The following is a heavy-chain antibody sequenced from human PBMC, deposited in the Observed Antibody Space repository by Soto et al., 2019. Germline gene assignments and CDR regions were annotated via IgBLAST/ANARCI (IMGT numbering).Heavy chain of an antibody. CDR3: AISIDGYRYYFDY. J-gene: IGHJ4*02. CDR2: IIPIFGTA. V-gene: IGHV1-69*06. Sequence: VASVKVSCKASGGTFSSYAISWVRQAPGQGLEWMGGIIPIFGTANYAQKFQGRVTITADKSTSTAYMELSSLRSEDTAVYYCAISIDGYRYYFDYWGQGTLVTVSS. D-gene: IGHD5-12*01. CDR1: GGTFSSYA.